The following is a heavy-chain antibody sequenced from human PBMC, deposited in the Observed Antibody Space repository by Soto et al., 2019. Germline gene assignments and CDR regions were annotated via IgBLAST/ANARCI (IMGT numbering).Heavy chain of an antibody. Sequence: SQTLSLTCAISGYSVSSNSASWNWIRQSPSRGLEWLGRTYYRSKWYNDYAVSVKSRITINPDTSKNQFSLQLNSVTPEDTAVYYCAKGGMITFGGVTYYYYMDVWGKGTTVTVSS. CDR1: GYSVSSNSAS. J-gene: IGHJ6*03. CDR2: TYYRSKWYN. D-gene: IGHD3-16*01. V-gene: IGHV6-1*01. CDR3: AKGGMITFGGVTYYYYMDV.